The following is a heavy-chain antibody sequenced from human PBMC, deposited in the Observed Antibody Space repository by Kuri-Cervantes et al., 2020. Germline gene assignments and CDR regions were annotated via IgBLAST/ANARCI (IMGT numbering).Heavy chain of an antibody. J-gene: IGHJ3*02. CDR3: ARGDYDFWSGYPSGAFDI. CDR1: GGSFSGYY. D-gene: IGHD3-3*01. CDR2: IYYSGST. Sequence: ESLKISCAVYGGSFSGYYWSWIRQPPGKGLEWIGYIYYSGSTNYNPSLKSRVTISVDTSKNQFSLKLSSVTAADTAVYYCARGDYDFWSGYPSGAFDIWGQGTMVTVSS. V-gene: IGHV4-59*01.